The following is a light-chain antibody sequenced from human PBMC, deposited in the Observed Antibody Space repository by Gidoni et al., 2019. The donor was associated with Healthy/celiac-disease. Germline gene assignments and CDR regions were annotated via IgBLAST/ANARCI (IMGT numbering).Light chain of an antibody. CDR1: QSISSY. Sequence: DIQITQSSSSLSASVGERVTITCRASQSISSYLNWYQQKPGKTPKLLFYAASSLQSGVPSRFSGSRSGTDFTLTISSRQPEDFSTYYCQQSYSTHTWTFGQGTKVEIK. CDR3: QQSYSTHTWT. J-gene: IGKJ1*01. CDR2: AAS. V-gene: IGKV1-39*01.